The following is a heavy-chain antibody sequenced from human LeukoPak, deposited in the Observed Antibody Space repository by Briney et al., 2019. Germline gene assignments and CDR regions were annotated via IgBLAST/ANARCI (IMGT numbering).Heavy chain of an antibody. CDR1: GGTFSSYA. CDR3: ARGSYFDY. CDR2: IIPIFGTA. Sequence: SVKVSCKASGGTFSSYAISWVRQAPGQGLEWMGGIIPIFGTANYAQKLQGRVTMTTDTSTSTAYMELTSLRSDDTAVYYCARGSYFDYWGQGTLVTVSS. V-gene: IGHV1-69*05. J-gene: IGHJ4*02.